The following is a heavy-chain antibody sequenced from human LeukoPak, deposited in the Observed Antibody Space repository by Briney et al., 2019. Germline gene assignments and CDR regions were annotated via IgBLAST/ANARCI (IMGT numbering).Heavy chain of an antibody. D-gene: IGHD6-6*01. Sequence: ASVKVSCKVSGYTLTELSMHWVRQAPGKGLEWMGGFDPEDGETIYAQKFQGRVTMTEDTSTDTAYMELSSLRSEDTAVYYCARGARLLGGFDYWGQGTLVTVSS. CDR3: ARGARLLGGFDY. CDR2: FDPEDGET. J-gene: IGHJ4*02. V-gene: IGHV1-24*01. CDR1: GYTLTELS.